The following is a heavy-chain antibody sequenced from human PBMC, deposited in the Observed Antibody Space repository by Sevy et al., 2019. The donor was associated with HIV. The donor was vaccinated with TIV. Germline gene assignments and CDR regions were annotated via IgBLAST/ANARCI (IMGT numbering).Heavy chain of an antibody. V-gene: IGHV3-30-3*01. J-gene: IGHJ4*02. CDR1: GFTFSSYA. CDR2: ISYDGSNK. CDR3: ARDRRITMITYYFDY. Sequence: GGSLGLSCAASGFTFSSYAMHWVRQAPGKGLEWVAVISYDGSNKYYADSVKGRFTISRDNSKNTLYLQMNSLRAEDTAVYYCARDRRITMITYYFDYWGQGTLVTVSS. D-gene: IGHD3-22*01.